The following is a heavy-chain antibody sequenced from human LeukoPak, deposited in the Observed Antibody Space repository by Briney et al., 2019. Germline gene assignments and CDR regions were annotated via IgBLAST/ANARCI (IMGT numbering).Heavy chain of an antibody. Sequence: ASVKVSRKASGYTLSDNYIHWVRQPPGQGLEWMGWINPHSGGTNYGENFQGRVTLTRDTSISTAYMDLSSLISDDTAVYYCAREFMRVTAFDIWGQGTMVTVSS. CDR1: GYTLSDNY. CDR3: AREFMRVTAFDI. J-gene: IGHJ3*02. V-gene: IGHV1-2*02. D-gene: IGHD2-21*02. CDR2: INPHSGGT.